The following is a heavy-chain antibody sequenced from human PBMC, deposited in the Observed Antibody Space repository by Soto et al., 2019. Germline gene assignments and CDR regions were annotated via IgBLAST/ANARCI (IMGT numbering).Heavy chain of an antibody. D-gene: IGHD3-9*01. CDR2: FDPEDGET. V-gene: IGHV1-24*01. CDR3: ATSPQYLLADPFDY. J-gene: IGHJ4*02. Sequence: ASVKVSCKVSGYTLTKLSIHWVRQAPGKGLEWMGGFDPEDGETIYAQKFQGRVTMTEDTSTDTAYMELSSLRSEDTAVYYCATSPQYLLADPFDYWGQGTLVTVPS. CDR1: GYTLTKLS.